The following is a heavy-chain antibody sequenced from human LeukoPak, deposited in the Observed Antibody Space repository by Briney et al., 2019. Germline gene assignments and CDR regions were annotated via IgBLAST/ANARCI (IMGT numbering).Heavy chain of an antibody. V-gene: IGHV3-21*01. D-gene: IGHD6-6*01. CDR1: GFTFSSYS. CDR2: ISSSSSYI. Sequence: KPGGSLRLSCAASGFTFSSYSMNWVRQAPGKGLEWVSSISSSSSYIYYADSVKGRFTISRDNAKNSLYLQMNSLRAEDTAVYYCARDIRQDSSSLFDPWGQGTLVTVSS. J-gene: IGHJ5*02. CDR3: ARDIRQDSSSLFDP.